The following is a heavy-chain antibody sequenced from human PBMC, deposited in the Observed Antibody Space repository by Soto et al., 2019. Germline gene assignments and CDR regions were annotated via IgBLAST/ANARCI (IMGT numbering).Heavy chain of an antibody. CDR3: ASGPRGYDFWSGYYYYYGMDV. J-gene: IGHJ6*02. V-gene: IGHV3-74*01. CDR2: INSDGSST. D-gene: IGHD3-3*01. Sequence: GSLRLSCAASGFTFSSYWMHWVRQAPGKGLVWVSRINSDGSSTSYADSVKGRFTISRDNAKNTLYLQMNSLRAEDTAVYYCASGPRGYDFWSGYYYYYGMDVWGQGTTVTVSS. CDR1: GFTFSSYW.